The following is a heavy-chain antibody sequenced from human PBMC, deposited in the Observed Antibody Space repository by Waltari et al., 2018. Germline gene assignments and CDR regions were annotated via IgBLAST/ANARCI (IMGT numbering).Heavy chain of an antibody. Sequence: QVQLVESGGGVVQPGRSLRLSCAASGFTFSSYGMHWVRQAPGKGLEWVAVISDDGSNKYYADAGKGRFTISRDNSKNTLYLQMNSLRAEDTAVYYCARDPSSGQNYDAFDIWGQGTMVTVSS. D-gene: IGHD6-19*01. CDR2: ISDDGSNK. J-gene: IGHJ3*02. CDR1: GFTFSSYG. CDR3: ARDPSSGQNYDAFDI. V-gene: IGHV3-30*03.